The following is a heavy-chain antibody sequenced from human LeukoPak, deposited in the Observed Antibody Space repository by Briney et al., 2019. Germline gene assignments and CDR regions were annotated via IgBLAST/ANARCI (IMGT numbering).Heavy chain of an antibody. CDR2: IYYSGST. V-gene: IGHV4-39*01. CDR3: ANQAVAGTGGYYFDY. D-gene: IGHD6-19*01. J-gene: IGHJ4*02. CDR1: GGSIGSSSYY. Sequence: SETLSLTCTVSGGSIGSSSYYWGWIRQPPGKGLEWIGSIYYSGSTYYNPSLKSRVTISVDTSKNQFSLKLSSVTAADTAVYYCANQAVAGTGGYYFDYWGQGTLVTVSS.